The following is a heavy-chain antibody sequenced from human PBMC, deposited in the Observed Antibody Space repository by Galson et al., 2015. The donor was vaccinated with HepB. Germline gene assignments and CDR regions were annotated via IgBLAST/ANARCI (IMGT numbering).Heavy chain of an antibody. J-gene: IGHJ6*02. CDR1: GFTFSSYS. V-gene: IGHV3-48*01. Sequence: SLRLSCAASGFTFSSYSMNWVRQAPGKGLEWVSYISSSSSTIYYTDSVKGRFTISRDNAKNSLYLQMNSLRAEDTAVYYCASSGPIWFGDVVRGVWGQGTTVTVSS. CDR2: ISSSSSTI. D-gene: IGHD3-10*01. CDR3: ASSGPIWFGDVVRGV.